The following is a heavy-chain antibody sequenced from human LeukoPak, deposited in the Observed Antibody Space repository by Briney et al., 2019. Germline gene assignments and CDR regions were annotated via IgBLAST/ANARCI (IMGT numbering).Heavy chain of an antibody. V-gene: IGHV3-64*01. Sequence: GGSLRLSCATSGFTLTNFAMHWVRQAPGKGLEYVSAMSGDGGTTYYANSVKGRFTVSRDKSKNAVYLQMGSLRPDDMAVYYCARGGSLSAYDSWGQGTLVTVSS. CDR2: MSGDGGTT. J-gene: IGHJ4*02. D-gene: IGHD2/OR15-2a*01. CDR3: ARGGSLSAYDS. CDR1: GFTLTNFA.